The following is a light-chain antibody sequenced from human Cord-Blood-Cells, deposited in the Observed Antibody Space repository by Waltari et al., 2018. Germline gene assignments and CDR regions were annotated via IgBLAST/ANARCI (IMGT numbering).Light chain of an antibody. V-gene: IGLV1-40*01. CDR3: QSYDSSLSGWV. Sequence: QSVLTQPPSVSAAPGQRVTISCTGSSSNIGAGYDVHWYQQLPGTAPKPLIYGNSNRPSGVPDRFSGSKSGTSASLAITGLQAEDEADYYCQSYDSSLSGWVFGGGTKLTVL. CDR2: GNS. J-gene: IGLJ3*02. CDR1: SSNIGAGYD.